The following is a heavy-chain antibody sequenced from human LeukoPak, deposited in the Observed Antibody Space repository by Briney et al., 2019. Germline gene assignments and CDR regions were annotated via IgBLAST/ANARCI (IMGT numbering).Heavy chain of an antibody. CDR1: GFTFSTYA. J-gene: IGHJ4*02. Sequence: GGSLRLSCAASGFTFSTYAMSWVRQAPGKGLEWVSVISGSGGSTYYADSVKGRFTISRDNSENTLNLQMNSLRAEDTAIYYCAKARAGDITAAFNYWGQGTLVTVSS. CDR2: ISGSGGST. CDR3: AKARAGDITAAFNY. V-gene: IGHV3-23*01. D-gene: IGHD6-13*01.